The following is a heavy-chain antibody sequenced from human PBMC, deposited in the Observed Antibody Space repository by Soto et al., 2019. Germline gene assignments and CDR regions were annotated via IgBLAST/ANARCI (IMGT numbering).Heavy chain of an antibody. J-gene: IGHJ5*02. D-gene: IGHD1-1*01. CDR1: GASISGFY. Sequence: PSETLSLTCTVSGASISGFYWSWIRKSAGKGLEWIGRIYATGTTDYNPSLKSQVMMSVDTSKKQFSLKLRSVTAADTAVYYCVRDGTKTLRAWFVPWGQGISVTVSS. V-gene: IGHV4-4*07. CDR3: VRDGTKTLRAWFVP. CDR2: IYATGTT.